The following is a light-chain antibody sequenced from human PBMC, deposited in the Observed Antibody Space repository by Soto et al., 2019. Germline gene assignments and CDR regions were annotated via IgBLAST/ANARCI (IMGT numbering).Light chain of an antibody. CDR2: KAS. J-gene: IGKJ1*01. CDR1: QPISSW. V-gene: IGKV1-5*03. Sequence: DIQMTQSPSTLSGSVGDRVTITCRASQPISSWLVWYQQKPGKAPKLLIYKASTLKSGGPSRFSGSGSGTEFTLTTSRLQPDDFATYYCQHYNSYSEAFGQGTKVDI. CDR3: QHYNSYSEA.